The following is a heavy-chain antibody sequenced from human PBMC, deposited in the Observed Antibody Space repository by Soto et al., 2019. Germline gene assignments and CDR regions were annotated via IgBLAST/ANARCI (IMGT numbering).Heavy chain of an antibody. CDR2: IWYDGSNK. CDR3: ASSTVVTDESFQH. Sequence: QVQLVESGGGVVQPGRSLRLSCAASGFTFSSYGMHWVRQAPGKGLEWVAVIWYDGSNKYYADSVKGRFTISRDNSKNTRFLQMNSLRAEDTAVYYCASSTVVTDESFQHWGQGTLVTVSS. CDR1: GFTFSSYG. V-gene: IGHV3-33*01. D-gene: IGHD2-15*01. J-gene: IGHJ1*01.